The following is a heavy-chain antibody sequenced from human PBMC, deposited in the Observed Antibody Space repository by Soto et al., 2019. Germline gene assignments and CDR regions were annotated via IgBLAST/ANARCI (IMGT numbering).Heavy chain of an antibody. CDR2: ISYDGSDK. V-gene: IGHV3-30-3*01. CDR1: RFTFSSYA. D-gene: IGHD3-22*01. J-gene: IGHJ6*02. CDR3: ARPAGDSSGYYNYYCGMDV. Sequence: QVQLVESGGGVVQPGRSLRLSCAASRFTFSSYAMHWVRQAPGKGLEWVAVISYDGSDKHYADSVKGRFTISRDNTKNALYLIMNSLRAEDTVVFCCARPAGDSSGYYNYYCGMDVWGQGTTVTVS.